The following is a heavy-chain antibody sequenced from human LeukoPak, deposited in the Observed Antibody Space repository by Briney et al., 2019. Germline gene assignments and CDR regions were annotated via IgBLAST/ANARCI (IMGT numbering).Heavy chain of an antibody. V-gene: IGHV3-30-3*01. CDR3: ARDPRWLQSMGYYFDY. Sequence: GGSLKLSCVASGFTFSSYAMHWVRQAPGKGLEWVAVISYDGSNKYYADSVKGRFTISRDNSKNTLYLQMNSLRAEDTAVYYCARDPRWLQSMGYYFDYWGQGTLVTVSS. D-gene: IGHD5-24*01. CDR1: GFTFSSYA. J-gene: IGHJ4*02. CDR2: ISYDGSNK.